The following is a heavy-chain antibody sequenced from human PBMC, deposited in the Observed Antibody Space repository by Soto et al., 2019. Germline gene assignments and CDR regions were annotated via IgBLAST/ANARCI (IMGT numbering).Heavy chain of an antibody. J-gene: IGHJ4*02. CDR2: IYYSGST. CDR1: GGSISSGDYY. V-gene: IGHV4-30-4*01. Sequence: QVQLQESGPGLVKPSQTLSLTCTVSGGSISSGDYYWSWICQPPGKGLEWIGYIYYSGSTYYNPSLKSRVTISVDTSKNQFSLKLSSVTAADTAVYYCARADNWNYGDFDYWGQGTLVTVSS. D-gene: IGHD1-7*01. CDR3: ARADNWNYGDFDY.